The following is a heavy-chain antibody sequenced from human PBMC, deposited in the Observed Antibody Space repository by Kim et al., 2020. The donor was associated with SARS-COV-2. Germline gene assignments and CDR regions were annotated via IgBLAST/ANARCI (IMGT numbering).Heavy chain of an antibody. J-gene: IGHJ4*02. CDR3: VRGSAYYRQTD. CDR2: HAGEST. Sequence: SETLSLTCTVSGGSMSGYYWTWRRQSAGKGREWVGHAGESTANNHTLTSRDSISVDMSRNQVSLKLTSVTAADMAVYYCVRGSAYYRQTDWGQGTLVTVSS. CDR1: GGSMSGYY. V-gene: IGHV4-59*01. D-gene: IGHD1-26*01.